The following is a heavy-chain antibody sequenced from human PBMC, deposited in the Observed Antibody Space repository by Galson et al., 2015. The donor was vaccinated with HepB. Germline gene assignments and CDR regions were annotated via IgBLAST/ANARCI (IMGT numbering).Heavy chain of an antibody. Sequence: ETLSLTCAVSGGSIGSSNWWSWVRQPPGKGLEWIGEIYHSGSTNYNPSLKSRVTISVDKSKNQFSLKLSSVTAADTAVYYCARTWPISLFRPLSSWGQGTLVTVSS. D-gene: IGHD3-3*02. CDR2: IYHSGST. J-gene: IGHJ5*02. V-gene: IGHV4-4*02. CDR3: ARTWPISLFRPLSS. CDR1: GGSIGSSNW.